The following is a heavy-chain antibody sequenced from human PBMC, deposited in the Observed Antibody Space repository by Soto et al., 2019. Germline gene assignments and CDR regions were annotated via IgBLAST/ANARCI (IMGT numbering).Heavy chain of an antibody. J-gene: IGHJ6*02. V-gene: IGHV3-30-3*01. CDR3: ARDRGGMVTASVVWGMDV. D-gene: IGHD5-18*01. Sequence: QVQLVESGGGVVQPGRSLRLSCAASGFTFSSYAMHWVRQSPGKGLEWVAVISHDGSIKNYADSVNGRFTISRDNSKNTMYLQMNFLRAEDTAVYYCARDRGGMVTASVVWGMDVWGQGTTVTVSS. CDR2: ISHDGSIK. CDR1: GFTFSSYA.